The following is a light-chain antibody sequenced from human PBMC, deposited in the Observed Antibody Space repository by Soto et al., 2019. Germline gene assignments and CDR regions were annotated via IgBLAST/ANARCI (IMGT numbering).Light chain of an antibody. Sequence: DIQMTQYTSSLSASVGDRVTITCLASQSISSYLNWYQQKPGKAPKLLIYAASSLQSGVPSRFSGSGSGTDFTLTISSLQPEDFATYYCQQSYSTLPITFGQGRRLEIK. CDR1: QSISSY. CDR3: QQSYSTLPIT. V-gene: IGKV1-39*01. J-gene: IGKJ5*01. CDR2: AAS.